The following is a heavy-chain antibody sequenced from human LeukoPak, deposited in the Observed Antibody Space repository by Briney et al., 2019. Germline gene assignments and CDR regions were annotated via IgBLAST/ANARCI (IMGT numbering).Heavy chain of an antibody. CDR1: GFTFRRYW. Sequence: PGGSLRLSCVASGFTFRRYWMTWVRQAPGKKPEWVANIKEDGSEKYYVDSVKGRFTISRDNAKNSLYLQMNSLRAEDTAVYYCARGRLSEWELLHSLLPPGADAFDIWGQGTMVTVSS. D-gene: IGHD1-26*01. J-gene: IGHJ3*02. CDR2: IKEDGSEK. CDR3: ARGRLSEWELLHSLLPPGADAFDI. V-gene: IGHV3-7*01.